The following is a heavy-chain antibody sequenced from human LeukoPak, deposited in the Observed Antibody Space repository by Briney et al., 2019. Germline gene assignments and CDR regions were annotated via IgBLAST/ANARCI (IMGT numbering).Heavy chain of an antibody. Sequence: GESLKISCKASEYSFTTYWIGWVRQTPEKGLEWIGVVYPGDSGTRYNPPSQGQVTISADKSINTAFLQWSSLKVSDTAMYYCVRPAGGHYDYYYMDVWGKGTAVTVSS. D-gene: IGHD3-16*01. V-gene: IGHV5-51*01. CDR2: VYPGDSGT. CDR1: EYSFTTYW. J-gene: IGHJ6*03. CDR3: VRPAGGHYDYYYMDV.